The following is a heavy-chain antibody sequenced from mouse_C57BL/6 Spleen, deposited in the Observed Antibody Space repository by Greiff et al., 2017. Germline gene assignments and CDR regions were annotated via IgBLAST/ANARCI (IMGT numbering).Heavy chain of an antibody. V-gene: IGHV1-81*01. CDR3: ARGDGGSHYAVDD. Sequence: QVQLQQSGAELARPGASVKLSCKASGYTFTSYGISWVKQSPGQGLEWIGEIYPRSGNTYYNEKFKGKATLTADKSSCPAYLELRSLTSQDSAVYFCARGDGGSHYAVDDWGKGTSVTVSS. CDR1: GYTFTSYG. D-gene: IGHD1-1*02. J-gene: IGHJ4*01. CDR2: IYPRSGNT.